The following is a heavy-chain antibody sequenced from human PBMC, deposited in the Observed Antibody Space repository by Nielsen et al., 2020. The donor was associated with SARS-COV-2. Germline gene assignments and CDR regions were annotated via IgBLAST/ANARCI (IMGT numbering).Heavy chain of an antibody. J-gene: IGHJ6*02. CDR3: ARGKHTYYDFWSGYFNDYGMDV. D-gene: IGHD3-3*01. V-gene: IGHV4-59*13. Sequence: PGKGLEWIGYIYYSGSTNYNPSLKSRVTISVDTSKNQFSLKLSSVTAADTAVYYCARGKHTYYDFWSGYFNDYGMDVWGQGTTVTVSS. CDR2: IYYSGST.